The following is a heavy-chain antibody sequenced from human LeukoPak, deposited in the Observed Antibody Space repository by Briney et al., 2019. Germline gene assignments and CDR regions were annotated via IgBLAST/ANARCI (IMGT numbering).Heavy chain of an antibody. V-gene: IGHV3-66*01. J-gene: IGHJ4*02. Sequence: GGSLRLSCVVSGFTVSSNYMSWVRHALRKGLEWGSDIYIGGSTYYADSVKGRFTISRDNSKNTLYLQMNILRAEDTAVYYCAREVVGVGDFDYWGQGSLVTVSS. CDR1: GFTVSSNY. CDR3: AREVVGVGDFDY. D-gene: IGHD2-15*01. CDR2: IYIGGST.